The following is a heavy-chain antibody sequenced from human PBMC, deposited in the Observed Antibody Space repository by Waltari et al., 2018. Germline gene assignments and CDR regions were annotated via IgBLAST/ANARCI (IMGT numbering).Heavy chain of an antibody. V-gene: IGHV3-64D*08. D-gene: IGHD5-18*01. J-gene: IGHJ3*02. CDR1: GFTFSSYA. CDR3: ARLQLWFLGAFDI. CDR2: ISSNGGST. Sequence: EVQLVESGGGLVQPGGSLRLSCSASGFTFSSYAMHWVRQAPGKGLEYVSAISSNGGSTYYADAGKGRFTISRDNSKNTLYLQMSSLRAEDTAVYYCARLQLWFLGAFDIWGQGTMVTVSS.